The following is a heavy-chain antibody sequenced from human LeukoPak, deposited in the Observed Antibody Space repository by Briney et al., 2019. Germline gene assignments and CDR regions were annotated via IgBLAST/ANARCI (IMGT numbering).Heavy chain of an antibody. CDR1: GYSFSGYY. CDR2: VKPNSGAT. V-gene: IGHV1-2*06. CDR3: ARGSASGSWADY. J-gene: IGHJ4*02. Sequence: GASVKVSCKASGYSFSGYYLHWVRQAPGQGLEWMGRVKPNSGATDYAQKFQDRVTMTRDTSTGTAYMEVSWLRSGETAVYYCARGSASGSWADYWGQGTLVTVSS. D-gene: IGHD6-13*01.